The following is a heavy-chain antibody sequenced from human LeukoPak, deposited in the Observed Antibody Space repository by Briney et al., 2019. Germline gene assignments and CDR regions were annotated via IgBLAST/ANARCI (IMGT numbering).Heavy chain of an antibody. CDR3: ARDPAESQVGFDY. J-gene: IGHJ4*02. D-gene: IGHD3-10*01. CDR1: GGSVSSGSYY. CDR2: IYYSGST. Sequence: PSETLSLTCTVSGGSVSSGSYYWSWIRQPPGKGLEWIGYIYYSGSTNYNPSLKSRVTISVDTSKNQFSLKLSSVTAADTAVYYCARDPAESQVGFDYWGQGTLVTVSS. V-gene: IGHV4-61*01.